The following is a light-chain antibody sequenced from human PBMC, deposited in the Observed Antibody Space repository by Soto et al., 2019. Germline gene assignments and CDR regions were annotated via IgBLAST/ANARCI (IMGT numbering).Light chain of an antibody. CDR1: QPIGTS. CDR2: SAS. CDR3: RQGYNTFWT. Sequence: DIQMTQSPSSLSASVGDSVTVTCRASQPIGTSLHWYQQRAGKAPKVLISSASRLPSGVSSRFSGSGSGTHCTLTIRSLLPEDSATYYGRQGYNTFWTLSQGTKVEIK. J-gene: IGKJ1*01. V-gene: IGKV1-39*01.